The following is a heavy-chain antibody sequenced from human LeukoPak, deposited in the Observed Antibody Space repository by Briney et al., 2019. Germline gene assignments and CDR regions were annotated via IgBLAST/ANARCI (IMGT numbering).Heavy chain of an antibody. CDR3: ARPFYGSGKH. V-gene: IGHV3-48*01. CDR2: ISSSSSTI. D-gene: IGHD3-10*01. CDR1: GFTFSSYS. Sequence: GGSLRLSCAASGFTFSSYSMNWVRQAPGKGLEWVSYISSSSSTIYYADSVKGRFTISRDNAKNSLYLQMNSLRAEDTAVYYCARPFYGSGKHGGEGTLVTVSS. J-gene: IGHJ4*02.